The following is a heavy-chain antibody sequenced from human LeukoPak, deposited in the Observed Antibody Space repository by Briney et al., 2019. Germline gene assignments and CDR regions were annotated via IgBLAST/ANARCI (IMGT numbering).Heavy chain of an antibody. CDR2: INPNSGGA. CDR3: ARGGTTAAGGDC. D-gene: IGHD6-13*01. J-gene: IGHJ4*02. CDR1: GYTFNGYY. Sequence: ASVKVSCKASGYTFNGYYMNWVRQAPGQGLEWMGWINPNSGGANYAEKFQGRVTMTRDTSISTAYMEVSSLRSDDTAVYYCARGGTTAAGGDCWGQGTLVTVSS. V-gene: IGHV1-2*02.